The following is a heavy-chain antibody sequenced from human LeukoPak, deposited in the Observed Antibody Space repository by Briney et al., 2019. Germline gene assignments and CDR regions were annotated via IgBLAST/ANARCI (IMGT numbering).Heavy chain of an antibody. CDR1: GFTFSSYA. J-gene: IGHJ4*02. Sequence: GGSLRPSCAASGFTFSSYAMSWVRQAPGKGLEWVSAISGSGGSTCYADSVKGRFTISRDNSKNTLYLQMNSLRAEDTAVYYCAKCGRGQQLALLIPVFDYWGQGTLVTVSS. CDR3: AKCGRGQQLALLIPVFDY. D-gene: IGHD6-13*01. V-gene: IGHV3-23*01. CDR2: ISGSGGST.